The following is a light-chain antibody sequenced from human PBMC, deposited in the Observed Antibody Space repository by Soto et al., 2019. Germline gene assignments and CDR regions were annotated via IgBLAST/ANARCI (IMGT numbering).Light chain of an antibody. J-gene: IGKJ5*01. CDR2: GAS. V-gene: IGKV3-20*01. Sequence: EIVLTQSPGILSLSPGERATLSCRASQSVRSTYLAWYQQKPGQAPRLLIHGASSRATGIPDRFSGSGSATAVTLTISRLEPEDSAVYYCQYYSSSLSITFRQGTRLDIK. CDR3: QYYSSSLSIT. CDR1: QSVRSTY.